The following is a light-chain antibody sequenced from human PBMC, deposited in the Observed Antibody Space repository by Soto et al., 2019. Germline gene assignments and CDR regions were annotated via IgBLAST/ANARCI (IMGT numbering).Light chain of an antibody. J-gene: IGKJ4*01. CDR3: QQYNNWPLT. Sequence: EIVMTQSPATLSVSPGERATLSCRASQSVSSNLAWYQHKPGQAPRLLIYGASTRATGIPARFRGSGSGIEFTLSISSLQSGDFAVYYCQQYNNWPLTFGGGTRVEIK. V-gene: IGKV3-15*01. CDR1: QSVSSN. CDR2: GAS.